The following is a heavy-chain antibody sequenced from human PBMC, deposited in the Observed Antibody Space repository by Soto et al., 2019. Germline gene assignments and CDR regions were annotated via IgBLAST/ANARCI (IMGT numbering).Heavy chain of an antibody. CDR2: IIPIFGTA. CDR1: GGTFSSYA. CDR3: AREFTIFGVVTGYYYYGMDV. J-gene: IGHJ6*02. V-gene: IGHV1-69*06. D-gene: IGHD3-3*01. Sequence: QVQLVQSGAEVKKPGSSVKVSCKASGGTFSSYAISWVRQAPGQGLEWMGGIIPIFGTANYAQKFQGRVTITADKSTSTAYMELSSLRSEDTVVYYCAREFTIFGVVTGYYYYGMDVWGQGTTVTVSS.